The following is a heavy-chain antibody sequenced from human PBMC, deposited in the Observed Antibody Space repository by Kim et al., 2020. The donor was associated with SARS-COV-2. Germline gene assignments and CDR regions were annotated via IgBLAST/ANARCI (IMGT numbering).Heavy chain of an antibody. J-gene: IGHJ4*02. Sequence: SETLSLTCTVSGYSISSGYYWGWIRQPPGKGLEWIGSIYHSGSTYYNPSLKSRVTISVDTSKNQFSLKLSSVTAADTAVYYCARAELWFGSWDWGQGTLV. V-gene: IGHV4-38-2*02. CDR3: ARAELWFGSWD. D-gene: IGHD3-10*01. CDR2: IYHSGST. CDR1: GYSISSGYY.